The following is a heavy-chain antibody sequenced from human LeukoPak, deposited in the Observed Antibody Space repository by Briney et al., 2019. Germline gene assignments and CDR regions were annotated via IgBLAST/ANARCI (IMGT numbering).Heavy chain of an antibody. CDR1: GFTFSSYW. V-gene: IGHV3-7*01. CDR2: IKQDGSDK. D-gene: IGHD2/OR15-2a*01. CDR3: ARTRLSSDC. Sequence: GGSLRLSCAASGFTFSSYWMTWVRQAPGKGLEWVASIKQDGSDKNCVDSVKGRFTISRDNAKNSLYLQMNSLRDEDTAVYYCARTRLSSDCWGQGTLVTVSS. J-gene: IGHJ4*02.